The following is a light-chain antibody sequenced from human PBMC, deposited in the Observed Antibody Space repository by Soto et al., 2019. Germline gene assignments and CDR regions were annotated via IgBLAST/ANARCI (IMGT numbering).Light chain of an antibody. CDR2: AAS. J-gene: IGKJ1*01. CDR3: QQRSNWPPWT. Sequence: EIVLTQSPATLSLSPGERATLSCRASQSVSSYLAWYQQKPGQAPRLLIYAASNRATGIPARFSGSGSGTDFTLTISSLEPEDFAVYYCQQRSNWPPWTFGQVTKVEIK. CDR1: QSVSSY. V-gene: IGKV3-11*01.